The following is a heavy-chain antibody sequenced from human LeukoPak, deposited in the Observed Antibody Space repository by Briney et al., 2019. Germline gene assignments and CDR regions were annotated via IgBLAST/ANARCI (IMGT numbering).Heavy chain of an antibody. D-gene: IGHD5-18*01. V-gene: IGHV3-30-3*01. CDR2: ISYDGSNK. J-gene: IGHJ6*02. CDR1: GFTFSSYA. Sequence: GGSLRLSCAASGFTFSSYAMHWVRQAPGKGLEWVAVISYDGSNKYYADSVKGRFTISRDNSKNTLYLQMNSLRAEDTAVYYCARDGWIQLCLDYYCGMDVWGQGTTVTVSS. CDR3: ARDGWIQLCLDYYCGMDV.